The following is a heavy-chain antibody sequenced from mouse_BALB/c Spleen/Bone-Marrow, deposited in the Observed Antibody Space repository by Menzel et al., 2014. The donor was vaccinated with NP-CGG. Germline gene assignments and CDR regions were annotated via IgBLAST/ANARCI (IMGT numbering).Heavy chain of an antibody. V-gene: IGHV14-4*02. CDR2: IDPENGDT. CDR1: GFNIKDYY. Sequence: VQLQQSGAERVRSGASVKLSCTASGFNIKDYYMHWVKQRPEQGLEWIGWIDPENGDTEYAPKFQGKATMTADTSSNTAYLQLSSLTSEDTAVYYCNRYDWYFDVWGAGTTVTVSS. CDR3: NRYDWYFDV. J-gene: IGHJ1*01. D-gene: IGHD2-14*01.